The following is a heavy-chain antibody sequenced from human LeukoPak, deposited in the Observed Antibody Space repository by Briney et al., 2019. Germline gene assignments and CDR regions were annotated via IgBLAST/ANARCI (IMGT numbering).Heavy chain of an antibody. D-gene: IGHD3-22*01. V-gene: IGHV4-34*01. J-gene: IGHJ4*01. CDR3: ARHDGVVVLHGGLDY. CDR1: GGSFSGYY. CDR2: IHHSGST. Sequence: SETLSLTCAVYGGSFSGYYWSWIRQPPGEGLQWIGEIHHSGSTNYNPSLKSRVTISVDTSKNQFSLKLSSVTAADTAVYYCARHDGVVVLHGGLDYWGQGILVSVSS.